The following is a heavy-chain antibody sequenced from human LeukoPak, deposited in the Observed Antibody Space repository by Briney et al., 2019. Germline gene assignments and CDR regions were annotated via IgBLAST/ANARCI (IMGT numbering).Heavy chain of an antibody. Sequence: ASVKVSCKASGYTFTGYYMHWVRQAPGQGLEWMGWINPNSGGTNYAQKFQGRVTMTRDTSISTACMELSRLRSDDTAVYYCAKGARDYDFWSGLYYFDYWGQGTLVTVSS. D-gene: IGHD3-3*01. CDR2: INPNSGGT. CDR3: AKGARDYDFWSGLYYFDY. J-gene: IGHJ4*02. V-gene: IGHV1-2*02. CDR1: GYTFTGYY.